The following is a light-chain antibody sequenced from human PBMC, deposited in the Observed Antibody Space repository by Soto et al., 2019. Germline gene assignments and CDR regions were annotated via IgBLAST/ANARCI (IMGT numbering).Light chain of an antibody. Sequence: QSVLTQPPSVSAAPGQKVTISCSGSSSNIGNNHVSWYQQVPGTAPKLLIYENNKRPSAIPDRCSGSKSGTSATLGITGPQTGDEDDYYCCTWDSSLSAGRVFGGGTKLTVL. CDR3: CTWDSSLSAGRV. V-gene: IGLV1-51*02. J-gene: IGLJ3*02. CDR1: SSNIGNNH. CDR2: ENN.